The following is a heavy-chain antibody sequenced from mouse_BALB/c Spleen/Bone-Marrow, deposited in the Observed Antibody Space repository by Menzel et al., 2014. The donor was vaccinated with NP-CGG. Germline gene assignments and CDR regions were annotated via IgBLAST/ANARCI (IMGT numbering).Heavy chain of an antibody. CDR2: IYPGDFNT. V-gene: IGHV1S56*01. CDR1: GYTFTSYY. CDR3: ARKSQRAYDSMNY. J-gene: IGHJ4*01. Sequence: VQLVESGPELVKPGASVRISCKASGYTFTSYYVHWVRQRPGQGLEWIGWIYPGDFNTKYNEKFKGKATLTADKSSSTASMQVSSLTSEDSAVYFCARKSQRAYDSMNYWGQGTSATVSS. D-gene: IGHD2-4*01.